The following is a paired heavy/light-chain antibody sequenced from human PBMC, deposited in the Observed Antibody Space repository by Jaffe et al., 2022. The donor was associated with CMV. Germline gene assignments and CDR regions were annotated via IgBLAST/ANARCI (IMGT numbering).Heavy chain of an antibody. J-gene: IGHJ3*02. CDR1: GFTFSSYA. V-gene: IGHV3-23*01. CDR3: AKALRYFDWPEAEGDAFDI. CDR2: ISGSGGST. D-gene: IGHD3-9*01. Sequence: EVQLLESGGGLVQPGGSLRLSCAASGFTFSSYAMSWVRQAPGKGLEWVSAISGSGGSTYYADSVKGRFTISRDNSKNTLYLQMNSLRAEDTAVYYCAKALRYFDWPEAEGDAFDIWGQGTMVTVSS.
Light chain of an antibody. Sequence: QSVLTQPPSVSGAPGQRVTISCTGSSSNIGAGYDVHWYQQLPGTAPKLLIYGNSNRPSGVPDRFSGSKSGTSASLAITGLQAEDEADYYCQSYDSSLSGCVVFGGGTKLTVL. J-gene: IGLJ2*01. CDR2: GNS. V-gene: IGLV1-40*01. CDR3: QSYDSSLSGCVV. CDR1: SSNIGAGYD.